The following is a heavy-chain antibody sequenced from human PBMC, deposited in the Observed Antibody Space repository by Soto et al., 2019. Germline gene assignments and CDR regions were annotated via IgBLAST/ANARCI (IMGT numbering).Heavy chain of an antibody. CDR1: GGSISSGGYY. J-gene: IGHJ4*02. D-gene: IGHD3-10*01. Sequence: QVQLQESGPGLVKPSQTLSLTCTVSGGSISSGGYYWNWIRQHPGKGLEWIGYLYYSGSTYYNPSIKCRRTDLVSKSKNQSAVRLGRVTASETAVYYCARGSITDDCGSGSYYSCPDYCGQGTLVTVSS. CDR3: ARGSITDDCGSGSYYSCPDY. V-gene: IGHV4-31*03. CDR2: LYYSGST.